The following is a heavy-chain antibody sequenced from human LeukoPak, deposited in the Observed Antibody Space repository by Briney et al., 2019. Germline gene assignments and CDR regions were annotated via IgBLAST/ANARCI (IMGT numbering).Heavy chain of an antibody. CDR3: ARSEYYYDSSGYYPY. CDR2: ISSNGGST. Sequence: GGSLRLSCAASGFTFSSYGMHWVRQAPGKGLEYVSAISSNGGSTYYANSVKGRFTISRDNSKNTLYLQMGSLRAEDMAVYYCARSEYYYDSSGYYPYWGQGTLVTVSS. V-gene: IGHV3-64*01. CDR1: GFTFSSYG. D-gene: IGHD3-22*01. J-gene: IGHJ4*02.